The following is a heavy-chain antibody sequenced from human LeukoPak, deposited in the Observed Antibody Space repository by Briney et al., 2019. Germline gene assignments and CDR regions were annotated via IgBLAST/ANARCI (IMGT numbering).Heavy chain of an antibody. D-gene: IGHD3-22*01. Sequence: AGGSLRLSCAASGFTFSSYSMTWVRQAPGKGLEWVSSISSSSSYIYYADSVKGRFTISRDNAKNSLYLQMNSLRAEDTAVYYCARDYYDSSGYYLPWGQGTLVTVSS. CDR2: ISSSSSYI. CDR3: ARDYYDSSGYYLP. J-gene: IGHJ5*02. V-gene: IGHV3-21*01. CDR1: GFTFSSYS.